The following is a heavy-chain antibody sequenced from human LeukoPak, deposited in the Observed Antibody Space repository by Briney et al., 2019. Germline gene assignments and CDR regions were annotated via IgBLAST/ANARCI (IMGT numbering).Heavy chain of an antibody. J-gene: IGHJ4*02. D-gene: IGHD2-2*01. CDR2: INPNSGGT. V-gene: IGHV1-2*02. CDR3: ARGPHIVVVPAAKFDY. Sequence: GTSVKVSCKASGYTFTGYYMHWVRQAPGQGLEWMGWINPNSGGTNYAQKFQGRVTMTRDTSISTAYMELSRLRSDDTAVYYCARGPHIVVVPAAKFDYWGQGTLVTVSS. CDR1: GYTFTGYY.